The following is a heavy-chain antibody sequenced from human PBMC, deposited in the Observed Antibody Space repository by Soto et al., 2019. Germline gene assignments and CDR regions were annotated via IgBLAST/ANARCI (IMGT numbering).Heavy chain of an antibody. V-gene: IGHV3-23*01. Sequence: GGSLRLSCAASGFTFSSYAMSWVRQAPGKGLEWVSAISGSGGSTYYADSVKGRFTISRDNSKNTLYLQMNSLRAEDTAVYYCAKDLFWEVSGGQKWDYYYYGMDVWGQGTTVTVSS. CDR1: GFTFSSYA. CDR2: ISGSGGST. D-gene: IGHD3-16*01. J-gene: IGHJ6*02. CDR3: AKDLFWEVSGGQKWDYYYYGMDV.